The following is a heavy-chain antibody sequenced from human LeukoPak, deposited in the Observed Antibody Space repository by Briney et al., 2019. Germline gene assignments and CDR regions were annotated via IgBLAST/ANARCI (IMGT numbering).Heavy chain of an antibody. J-gene: IGHJ5*02. Sequence: GASVKVSCKASGGTFSSYAISWVRQAPGQGLEWMGGIIPIFGTANHAQKFQGRVTITADESTSTAYMELSSLRSEDTAVYYCARSDSSGYRGGYNWFDPWGQGTLVTVSS. CDR1: GGTFSSYA. CDR2: IIPIFGTA. CDR3: ARSDSSGYRGGYNWFDP. V-gene: IGHV1-69*13. D-gene: IGHD3-22*01.